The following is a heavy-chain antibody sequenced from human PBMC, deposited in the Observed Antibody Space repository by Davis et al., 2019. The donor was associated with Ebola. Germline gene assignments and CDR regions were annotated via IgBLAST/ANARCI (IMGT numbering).Heavy chain of an antibody. V-gene: IGHV5-51*01. Sequence: GESLKISCKGSGYSFTSYWISWVRQMPGKGLEWMGIIYPGDSDTRYSPSFQGHVTISADKSISTAYLQWSSLKASDTAMYYCARVPRHYGDYVDYWGQGTLVTVSS. D-gene: IGHD4-17*01. J-gene: IGHJ4*02. CDR3: ARVPRHYGDYVDY. CDR2: IYPGDSDT. CDR1: GYSFTSYW.